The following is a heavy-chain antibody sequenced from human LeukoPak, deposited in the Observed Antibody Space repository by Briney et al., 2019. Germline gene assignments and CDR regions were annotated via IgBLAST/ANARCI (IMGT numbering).Heavy chain of an antibody. Sequence: GGSLRLSCAASGFTFSSYAMHWVRQAPGKGLEWVAVISYDGSNKYYADSVKGRFTISRDNSKNTLYLQMNSLRAEDTAVYYCAKDKTWGVPTDAFDIWGQGTMVTVSS. D-gene: IGHD3-16*01. CDR2: ISYDGSNK. CDR1: GFTFSSYA. CDR3: AKDKTWGVPTDAFDI. J-gene: IGHJ3*02. V-gene: IGHV3-30-3*01.